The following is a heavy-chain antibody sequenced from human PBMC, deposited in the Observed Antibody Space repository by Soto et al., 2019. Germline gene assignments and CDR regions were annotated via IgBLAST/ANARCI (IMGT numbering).Heavy chain of an antibody. CDR3: AKDLEGYCTTTSGDIYFGLDV. Sequence: RGSLRLSCAASGFTFSSYVMHWVRQPPGRGLEWVAVISYDGSNKYYADSVKGRFTISRDNSKHTLYLQMNSLRTEATAVYYCAKDLEGYCTTTSGDIYFGLDVWGQGTTVTVS. V-gene: IGHV3-30*18. D-gene: IGHD2-8*01. J-gene: IGHJ6*02. CDR1: GFTFSSYV. CDR2: ISYDGSNK.